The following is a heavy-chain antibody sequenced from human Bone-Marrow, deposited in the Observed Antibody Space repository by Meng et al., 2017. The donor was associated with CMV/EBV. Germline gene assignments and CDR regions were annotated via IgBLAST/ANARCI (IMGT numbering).Heavy chain of an antibody. CDR1: GGTFSSYA. D-gene: IGHD2-2*02. Sequence: SVKVSCMASGGTFSSYAISWVRQAPGQGLEWMGGIIPIFGTANYAQKFQGRVTITTDESTSTAYMELSSLRSEDTAVYYCARNDCTSCYNYYYYGMDVWGQGTTVTVSS. V-gene: IGHV1-69*05. CDR2: IIPIFGTA. J-gene: IGHJ6*02. CDR3: ARNDCTSCYNYYYYGMDV.